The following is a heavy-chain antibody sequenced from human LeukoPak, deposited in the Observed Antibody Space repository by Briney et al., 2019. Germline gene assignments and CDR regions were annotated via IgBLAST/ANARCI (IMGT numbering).Heavy chain of an antibody. J-gene: IGHJ3*02. D-gene: IGHD3-3*01. V-gene: IGHV3-30*02. CDR2: IRYDGSNK. CDR1: GFTFSSYG. Sequence: PGGSLRLSCAASGFTFSSYGMHWVRQAPGKGLEWVAFIRYDGSNKYYADSVKGRFTISRDNSKNTLYLQMNSLRAEDTAVYYCAKDGYRFWSGHHAFDIWGQGTMVTVSS. CDR3: AKDGYRFWSGHHAFDI.